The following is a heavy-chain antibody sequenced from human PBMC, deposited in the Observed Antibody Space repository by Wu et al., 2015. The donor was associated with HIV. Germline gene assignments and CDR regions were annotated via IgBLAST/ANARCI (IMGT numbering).Heavy chain of an antibody. V-gene: IGHV1-2*02. CDR3: ATYGPGYNWMYK. Sequence: QVQLVQSGAEMKKPGASVNISCKASGYTFTTYYIHWVRQAPGQGLEWMGWMAPNSDVTNFAPKLQGRVTMTRDTSISTAYMELSSLRSDDTAVYYCATYGPGYNWMYKWGQGTLVTVSS. J-gene: IGHJ4*02. D-gene: IGHD1-20*01. CDR2: MAPNSDVT. CDR1: GYTFTTYY.